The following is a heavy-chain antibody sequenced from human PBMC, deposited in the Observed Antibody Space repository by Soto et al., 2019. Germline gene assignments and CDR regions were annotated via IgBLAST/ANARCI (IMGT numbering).Heavy chain of an antibody. CDR2: IYYSGST. Sequence: SETLSLTCTVSGGSISSYYWSWIRQPPGKGLEWIGYIYYSGSTNYNPSLKSRVTISVDTSKNQFSLKLSSVTAADTAVYYCARTYYDYVWGSYRPGAFDIWGQGTMVTV. CDR3: ARTYYDYVWGSYRPGAFDI. D-gene: IGHD3-16*02. J-gene: IGHJ3*02. V-gene: IGHV4-59*01. CDR1: GGSISSYY.